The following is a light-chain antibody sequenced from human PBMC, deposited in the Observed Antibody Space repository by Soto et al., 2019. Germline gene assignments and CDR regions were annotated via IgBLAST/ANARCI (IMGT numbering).Light chain of an antibody. V-gene: IGLV2-14*01. J-gene: IGLJ2*01. CDR3: SSYGTTGTLEL. Sequence: QSALTQPASVSGSPGQSITISCTGTSSDVGGYNYVSWYQQLPGKAPKLIIYDVNNRPSGVSKRFSGSKSGNTASLTISGLQAEDEADYYCSSYGTTGTLELFGGGTKLTVL. CDR2: DVN. CDR1: SSDVGGYNY.